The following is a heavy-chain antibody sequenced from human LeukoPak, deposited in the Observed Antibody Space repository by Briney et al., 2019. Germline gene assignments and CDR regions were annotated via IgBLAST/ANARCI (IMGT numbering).Heavy chain of an antibody. Sequence: GGSLRLSCAASGFTFSSYGMHCVRQAPGKGLECVAFVQYDGSNIYYSDSVKGRFTISRDNSKNTLYLQMNSLRVEDTAVYYCATHCSGTSCHRDYWGQGTLVTVSS. J-gene: IGHJ4*02. D-gene: IGHD2-2*01. CDR1: GFTFSSYG. V-gene: IGHV3-30*02. CDR3: ATHCSGTSCHRDY. CDR2: VQYDGSNI.